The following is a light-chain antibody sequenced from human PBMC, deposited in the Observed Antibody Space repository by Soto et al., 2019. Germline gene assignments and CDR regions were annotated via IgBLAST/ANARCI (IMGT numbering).Light chain of an antibody. V-gene: IGKV1-39*01. J-gene: IGKJ1*01. Sequence: DIQMTQSPSSLSASVGDRVTITCRASQSIISYLNWYQQKPGKAPNLLIYGASTLQSGVPSRFSGSGSGTDFTLTISSLQPEDYATYYCQQSYITPLTFGQGTKVEIK. CDR2: GAS. CDR3: QQSYITPLT. CDR1: QSIISY.